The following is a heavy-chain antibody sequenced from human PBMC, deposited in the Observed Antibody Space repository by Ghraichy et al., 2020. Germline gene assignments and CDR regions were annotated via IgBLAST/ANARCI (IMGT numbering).Heavy chain of an antibody. D-gene: IGHD3-9*01. V-gene: IGHV1-46*01. Sequence: ASVKVSCKVGREPVSTSFTRWVLLSRRQLLKKMGIINPSGGSTSYEQKFQGRVTISVDTSKNQFSLKVSSVTAADTAVYYCARGALSQNPRYFQHWGQGTLVTVSS. CDR1: REPVSTSF. J-gene: IGHJ1*01. CDR3: ARGALSQNPRYFQH. CDR2: INPSGGST.